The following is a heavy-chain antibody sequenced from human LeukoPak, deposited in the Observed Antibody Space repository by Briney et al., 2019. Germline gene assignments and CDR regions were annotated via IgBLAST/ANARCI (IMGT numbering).Heavy chain of an antibody. J-gene: IGHJ4*02. CDR3: AREYCSSTICLGRPYFDY. CDR2: IILIFGTA. Sequence: SVTVSCTASGGTFSIYAISWVRQAPGQGLEWMGVIILIFGTANYAQKFQGRVTITTDESTSTAYMELSSLRSEDTAVYYCAREYCSSTICLGRPYFDYWGQGTLVTVSS. V-gene: IGHV1-69*05. CDR1: GGTFSIYA. D-gene: IGHD2-2*01.